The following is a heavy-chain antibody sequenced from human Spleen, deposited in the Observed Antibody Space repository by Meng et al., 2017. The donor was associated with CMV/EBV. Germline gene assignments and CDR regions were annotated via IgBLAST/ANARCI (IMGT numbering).Heavy chain of an antibody. J-gene: IGHJ5*02. CDR1: TFTKSA. D-gene: IGHD6-13*01. CDR2: INMNTGSP. CDR3: AREVVGSTWGGGTGRWLDP. V-gene: IGHV7-4-1*02. Sequence: TFTKSALNWVRQAPGQGLEWMGRINMNTGSPTYAQDFTGRFVFSLDTSVNTTYLQISSLKAEDTAVYYCAREVVGSTWGGGTGRWLDPWGQGTLVTVSS.